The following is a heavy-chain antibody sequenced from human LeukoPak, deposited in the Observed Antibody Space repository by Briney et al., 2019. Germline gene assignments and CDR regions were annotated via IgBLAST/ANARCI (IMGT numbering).Heavy chain of an antibody. D-gene: IGHD5/OR15-5a*01. J-gene: IGHJ4*02. CDR3: ARGLMRDVVSTTPFDY. CDR1: GCSFNGYY. CDR2: INPNGGDT. V-gene: IGHV1-2*02. Sequence: ASVKVSCKASGCSFNGYYMHWVRQAPGQGLEWMGWINPNGGDTNYAQKFQGRVTMTRDTPTSTAYMELSRLPSLTRPVYYCARGLMRDVVSTTPFDYWGQGTLVTVSS.